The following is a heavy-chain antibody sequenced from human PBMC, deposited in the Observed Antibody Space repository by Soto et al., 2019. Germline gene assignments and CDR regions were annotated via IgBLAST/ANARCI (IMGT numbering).Heavy chain of an antibody. V-gene: IGHV1-8*01. Sequence: QVQLVQSGAEVKKSGASVKVSCKASGYTFTSHDINWVRQATGQGLEWMGWMNPNSGNTAYTQKFQGRVTMTRNTSISTAYMELSSLRSEDTAVYYCARWDYGDYARFDYWGQGTLVTVSS. D-gene: IGHD4-17*01. CDR3: ARWDYGDYARFDY. J-gene: IGHJ4*02. CDR1: GYTFTSHD. CDR2: MNPNSGNT.